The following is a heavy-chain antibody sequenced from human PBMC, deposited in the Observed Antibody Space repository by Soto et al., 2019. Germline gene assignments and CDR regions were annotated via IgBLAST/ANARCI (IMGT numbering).Heavy chain of an antibody. CDR1: GDSISNKDW. V-gene: IGHV4-4*02. CDR3: ARDRADVSLGYYFYY. D-gene: IGHD3-3*01. J-gene: IGHJ4*02. Sequence: QVQLQESGPGLVKPSETLSLTCTVSGDSISNKDWWTWVRQPPGKGLQWIGEIYHNGNTKYNPSLQSRVTISVDESKNQFSLKLTSVTAADTAVYFCARDRADVSLGYYFYYWGQGTLVTVSS. CDR2: IYHNGNT.